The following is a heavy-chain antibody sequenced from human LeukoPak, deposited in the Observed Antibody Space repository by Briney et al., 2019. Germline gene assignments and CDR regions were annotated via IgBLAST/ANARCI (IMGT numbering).Heavy chain of an antibody. CDR3: ARVPIVGGVFDY. Sequence: PGRSLRLSCAASGFTFSSYGMHWVRQAPGKGLEWVAVIWYDGSNKYYADSVKGRFTISRDNAKNSLYLQMNSLRAEDTAVYYCARVPIVGGVFDYWGQGTLVTVSS. CDR1: GFTFSSYG. J-gene: IGHJ4*02. D-gene: IGHD1-26*01. CDR2: IWYDGSNK. V-gene: IGHV3-33*01.